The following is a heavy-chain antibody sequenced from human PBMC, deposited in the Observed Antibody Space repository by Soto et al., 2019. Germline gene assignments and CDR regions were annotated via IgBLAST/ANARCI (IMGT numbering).Heavy chain of an antibody. V-gene: IGHV1-18*01. D-gene: IGHD2-8*01. CDR1: GYTFTSYG. CDR3: ARDGGYCTNGVCYNRVPMDV. Sequence: ASVKVSCKASGYTFTSYGISWVRQAPGQGLEWMGWISAYNGNTNYAQKLQGRVTMTTDTSTSTAYMELRSLRSDDTAVYYCARDGGYCTNGVCYNRVPMDVWGQGTTVTVSS. J-gene: IGHJ6*02. CDR2: ISAYNGNT.